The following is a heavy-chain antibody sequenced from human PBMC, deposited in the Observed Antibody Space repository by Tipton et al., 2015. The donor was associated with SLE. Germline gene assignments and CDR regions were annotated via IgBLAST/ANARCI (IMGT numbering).Heavy chain of an antibody. CDR2: MSSSGRTI. J-gene: IGHJ4*02. V-gene: IGHV3-48*03. Sequence: SLRLSCAASGFTFSSYEMNWVRQAPGKGLEWVSNMSSSGRTIHYAESVTGRFTISRDNAKNSLYLQMNSLRGEDTAVYYCARADGQLPEDYWGQGTLVTVSS. D-gene: IGHD6-6*01. CDR3: ARADGQLPEDY. CDR1: GFTFSSYE.